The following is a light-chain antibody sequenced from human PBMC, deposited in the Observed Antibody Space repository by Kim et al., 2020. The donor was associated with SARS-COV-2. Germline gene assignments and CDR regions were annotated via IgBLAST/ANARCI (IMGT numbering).Light chain of an antibody. J-gene: IGLJ2*01. CDR2: YAT. CDR3: GSYTSGSMHVV. Sequence: QSALTQPASVSGSPGQSITISCTGTSSDVGGHNYVSWYQQHPGKAPKLMIYYATNRPSGVSTCFSCSTSANTASLTISRLQAEDDADYYCGSYTSGSMHVVFGGGTQLTVL. CDR1: SSDVGGHNY. V-gene: IGLV2-14*03.